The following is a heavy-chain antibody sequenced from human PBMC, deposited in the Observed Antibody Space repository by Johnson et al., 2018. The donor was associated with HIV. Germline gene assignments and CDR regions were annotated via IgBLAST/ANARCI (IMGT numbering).Heavy chain of an antibody. CDR3: AREVKRYAFDI. CDR1: GFRFDSHA. Sequence: VESGGSLRLSCAATGFRFDSHAINWVRQAPGKGLEWVSYISSSGSTIYYADSVKGRFTISRDNAKNSLYLQMNSLRAEDTAVYYCAREVKRYAFDIWGQGTMVTVSS. V-gene: IGHV3-48*04. J-gene: IGHJ3*02. CDR2: ISSSGSTI.